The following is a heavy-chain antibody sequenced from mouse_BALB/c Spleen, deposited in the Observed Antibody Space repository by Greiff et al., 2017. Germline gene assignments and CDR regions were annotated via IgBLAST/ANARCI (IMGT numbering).Heavy chain of an antibody. Sequence: EVHLVESGGGLVKPGGSLKLSCAASGFTFSDYYMYWVRQTPEKRLEWVATISDGGSYTYYPDSVKGRFTISRDNAKNNLYLQMSSLKSEDTAMYYCARTHDGYYGAYWGQGTLVTVSA. CDR1: GFTFSDYY. CDR3: ARTHDGYYGAY. J-gene: IGHJ3*01. D-gene: IGHD2-3*01. CDR2: ISDGGSYT. V-gene: IGHV5-4*02.